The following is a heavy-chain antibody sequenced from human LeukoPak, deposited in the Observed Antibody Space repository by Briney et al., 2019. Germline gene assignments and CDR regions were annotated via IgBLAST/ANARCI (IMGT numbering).Heavy chain of an antibody. D-gene: IGHD3-22*01. J-gene: IGHJ4*02. CDR2: IYYSGST. V-gene: IGHV4-59*08. CDR1: GGSISSYY. Sequence: SETLSLTCTVSGGSISSYYWSWIRQPPGKGLEWIGYIYYSGSTNYNPSLKSRVTISVDTSKNQFSLKLSSVAAADTAVYYCARHAGYDSSAVDYWGQGTLVTVSS. CDR3: ARHAGYDSSAVDY.